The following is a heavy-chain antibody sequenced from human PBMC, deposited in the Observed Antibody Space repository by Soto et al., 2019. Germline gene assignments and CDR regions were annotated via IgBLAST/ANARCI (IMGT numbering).Heavy chain of an antibody. CDR2: INPNGGST. Sequence: ASVKVSCKASGYIFTNYYIHWVRQAPGQGLEWMAIINPNGGSTNYAQEFQGRVTMAKDTSTDTAYMELSSLRSEDTAVYYCATKGITGTIWSFRWSRWFDSWGQGTLVTVSS. V-gene: IGHV1-46*01. CDR3: ATKGITGTIWSFRWSRWFDS. D-gene: IGHD1-7*01. J-gene: IGHJ5*01. CDR1: GYIFTNYY.